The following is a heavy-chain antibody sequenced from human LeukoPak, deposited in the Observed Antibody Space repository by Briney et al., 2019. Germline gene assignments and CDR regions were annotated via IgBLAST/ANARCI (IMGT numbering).Heavy chain of an antibody. CDR2: ISSSSNYI. V-gene: IGHV3-21*01. D-gene: IGHD6-19*01. CDR1: GFSFSSYS. Sequence: PGGSLRLSCAASGFSFSSYSMNWVRQAPGKGLEWVSSISSSSNYIYYADSVKGRFTISKDNAKNSVTDDTDVYRAAKTAVYCCARDLEWLVTHWGQGTPVT. J-gene: IGHJ1*01. CDR3: ARDLEWLVTH.